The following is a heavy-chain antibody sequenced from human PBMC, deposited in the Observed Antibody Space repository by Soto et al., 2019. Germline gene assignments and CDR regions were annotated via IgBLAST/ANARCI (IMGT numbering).Heavy chain of an antibody. D-gene: IGHD4-4*01. CDR2: ISGSGGST. J-gene: IGHJ4*02. CDR1: GFTFSSSA. Sequence: GGCLRLSCAASGFTFSSSAMSWVRQAPGKGLEWVSAISGSGGSTYYADSVKGRFTISRDNSKNTLYLQMNSLRAEDTAVYYCAKDSPLVSNYGYFDYWGQGTLVTVSS. V-gene: IGHV3-23*01. CDR3: AKDSPLVSNYGYFDY.